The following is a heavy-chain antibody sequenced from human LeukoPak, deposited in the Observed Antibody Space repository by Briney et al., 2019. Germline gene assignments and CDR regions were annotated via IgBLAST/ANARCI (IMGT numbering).Heavy chain of an antibody. CDR1: GGSISRGGYY. D-gene: IGHD2-2*01. Sequence: SQTLSLTCTVSGGSISRGGYYCSWIRQHPGRGLEWVEYIYYSGSTYYHPSLKSRVTISVDTTKNQFSLKLSSVTAADTAVYYCATGWRVVPAALDYWGQGTLVTVSS. V-gene: IGHV4-31*03. J-gene: IGHJ4*02. CDR2: IYYSGST. CDR3: ATGWRVVPAALDY.